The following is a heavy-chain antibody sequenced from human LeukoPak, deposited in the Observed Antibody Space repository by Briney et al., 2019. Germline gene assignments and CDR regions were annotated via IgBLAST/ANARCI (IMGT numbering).Heavy chain of an antibody. J-gene: IGHJ4*02. Sequence: GGSLRLSCAASGSTFSSSAMSWVRQAPGKGLKWVSAISGSGGSSYYADSVKGRFTISRDNSKNTLYLQMNSLRAEDTAVYYCAKDISGYSGYDTPLFDYWGQGTLVTVSS. CDR2: ISGSGGSS. CDR1: GSTFSSSA. D-gene: IGHD5-12*01. CDR3: AKDISGYSGYDTPLFDY. V-gene: IGHV3-23*01.